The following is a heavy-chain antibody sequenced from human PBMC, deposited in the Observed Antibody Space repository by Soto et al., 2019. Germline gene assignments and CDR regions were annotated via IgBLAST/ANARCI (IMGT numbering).Heavy chain of an antibody. CDR1: HVTMTSGGYY. CDR3: ARARDKYGGPLEY. CDR2: IFHTGNT. V-gene: IGHV4-31*11. Sequence: QVQLQESGPGLVKPSQTLSLTCAVSHVTMTSGGYYWSWIRQFPGKGLEWIGQIFHTGNTYYNPSLKSRVSMSVDTSRTKFSVMLASVTAAEPAVYFCARARDKYGGPLEYWGQGILVTVSS. D-gene: IGHD5-12*01. J-gene: IGHJ4*02.